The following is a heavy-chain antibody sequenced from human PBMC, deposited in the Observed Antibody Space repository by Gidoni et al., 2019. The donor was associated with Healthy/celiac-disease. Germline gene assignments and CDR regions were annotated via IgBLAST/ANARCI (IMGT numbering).Heavy chain of an antibody. CDR3: ARDGDYSNLRYWYFDL. Sequence: QVQLQESGPGLVKPSQPLSLPCPVSGGAISSGGSYWSWISTHPGKGLEWIGYIYYSGSTYYNPSLKSRVTISVDTSKNQFSLKLSSVTAADTAVYYCARDGDYSNLRYWYFDLWGRGTLVTVSS. CDR1: GGAISSGGSY. D-gene: IGHD4-4*01. J-gene: IGHJ2*01. CDR2: IYYSGST. V-gene: IGHV4-31*03.